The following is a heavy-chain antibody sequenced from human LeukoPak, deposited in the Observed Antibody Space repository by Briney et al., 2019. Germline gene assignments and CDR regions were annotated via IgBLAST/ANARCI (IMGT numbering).Heavy chain of an antibody. CDR3: ARDGWIQLWPNYYYYYMDV. Sequence: ASVKVSCKASEYTFTGYYMHWVRQAPGQGLEWMGWINPNSGGTNYAQKFQGRVTMTRDTSISTAYMELSRLRSDDTAVYYCARDGWIQLWPNYYYYYMDVWGKGTTVTVSS. V-gene: IGHV1-2*02. J-gene: IGHJ6*03. CDR1: EYTFTGYY. D-gene: IGHD5-18*01. CDR2: INPNSGGT.